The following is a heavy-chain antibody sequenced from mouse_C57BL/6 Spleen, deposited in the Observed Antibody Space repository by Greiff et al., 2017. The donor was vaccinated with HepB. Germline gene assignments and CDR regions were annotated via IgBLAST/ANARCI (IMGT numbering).Heavy chain of an antibody. V-gene: IGHV1-53*01. D-gene: IGHD1-1*01. CDR2: INPSNGGT. J-gene: IGHJ1*03. CDR1: GYTFTSYW. CDR3: ARYRTYGSSFYWYFDV. Sequence: VQLQQSGTELVKPGASVKLSCKASGYTFTSYWMHWVKQRPGQGLEWIGNINPSNGGTNYNEKFKSKATLTVDKSSSTAYMQLSSLTSEDSAVYYCARYRTYGSSFYWYFDVWGTGTTVTVSS.